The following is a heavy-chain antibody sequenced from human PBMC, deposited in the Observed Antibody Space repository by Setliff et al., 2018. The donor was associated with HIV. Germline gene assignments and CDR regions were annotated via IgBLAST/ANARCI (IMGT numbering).Heavy chain of an antibody. V-gene: IGHV4-4*02. D-gene: IGHD3-22*01. Sequence: ETLSLTCTVSSGSISGDNWWSWVRQPPGKGLEWIGEIYHRGSTNYNPSLKSRVTISVDKSKNQFSLKLTSVTAADTAVYYCAVRRYYDSTGYYDYWGQGTLVTSPQ. CDR2: IYHRGST. CDR1: SGSISGDNW. J-gene: IGHJ4*02. CDR3: AVRRYYDSTGYYDY.